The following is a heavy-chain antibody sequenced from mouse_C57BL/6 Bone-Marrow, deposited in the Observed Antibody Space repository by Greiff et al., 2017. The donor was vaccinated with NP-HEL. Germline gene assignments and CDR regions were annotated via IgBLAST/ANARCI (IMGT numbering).Heavy chain of an antibody. Sequence: VQLVESGGGLVQPGGSLSLSCAASGFTFTDYYMSWVRQPPGKALEWLGFIRNKANGYTTEYSASVKGRFTISRDNSQSILYLQRNALRAEDIATYYCARVLITGFAYWGQGTLVTVSA. D-gene: IGHD1-1*01. V-gene: IGHV7-3*01. J-gene: IGHJ3*01. CDR2: IRNKANGYTT. CDR3: ARVLITGFAY. CDR1: GFTFTDYY.